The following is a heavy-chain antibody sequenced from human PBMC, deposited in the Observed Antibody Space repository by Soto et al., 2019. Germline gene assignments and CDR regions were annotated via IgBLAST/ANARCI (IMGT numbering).Heavy chain of an antibody. Sequence: QVQLQESGPGLVKPSETLSLTCTVSGGSISSYYWSWIRQPPGKGLEWIGYINYSGSTNYNPSLKSRVTISVDTSNKQISLKLSSVTAAAADVAYCARQARESIAGRPGHCYYYYMDVWGKGTTVTVSS. D-gene: IGHD6-6*01. CDR2: INYSGST. J-gene: IGHJ6*03. V-gene: IGHV4-59*08. CDR3: ARQARESIAGRPGHCYYYYMDV. CDR1: GGSISSYY.